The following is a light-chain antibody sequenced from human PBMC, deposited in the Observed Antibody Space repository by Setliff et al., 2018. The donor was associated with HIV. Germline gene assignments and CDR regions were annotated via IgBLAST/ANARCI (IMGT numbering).Light chain of an antibody. CDR3: CSNTGSNTYV. J-gene: IGLJ1*01. CDR1: SNDVGRYDL. CDR2: QAT. Sequence: ALTQPASVSGSPGQSITISCTGTSNDVGRYDLVSWYQQHPARAPKLIIYQATRRPSGVSNRFSGSKSGNVASLTISGLQAEDEADYYCCSNTGSNTYVFGSGTKVTVL. V-gene: IGLV2-23*01.